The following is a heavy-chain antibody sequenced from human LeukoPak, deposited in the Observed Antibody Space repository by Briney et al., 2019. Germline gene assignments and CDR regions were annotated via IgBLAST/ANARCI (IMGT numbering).Heavy chain of an antibody. D-gene: IGHD1/OR15-1a*01. J-gene: IGHJ3*02. CDR2: MNPNSGNT. CDR1: GYTFTSYD. CDR3: ARLTGTEGAFDI. Sequence: ASVKVSCKASGYTFTSYDINWVRQAPGQGLEWMGWMNPNSGNTGYAQKFQGRVTITRNTSISTAYMELSSLRSEDTAVYYCARLTGTEGAFDIWGQGTMVTVSS. V-gene: IGHV1-8*03.